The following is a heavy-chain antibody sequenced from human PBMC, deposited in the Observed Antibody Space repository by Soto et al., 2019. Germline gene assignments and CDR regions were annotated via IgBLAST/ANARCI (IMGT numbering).Heavy chain of an antibody. D-gene: IGHD3-9*01. CDR3: AREVTYYDILTGFADY. J-gene: IGHJ4*02. Sequence: SVKVSCKASGGTFSSYAISWVRQAPGRGLEWMGGIIPIFGTANYAQKFQGRVTITADESTSTAYMELSSLRSEDTAVYYCAREVTYYDILTGFADYWGQGTLVTVSS. V-gene: IGHV1-69*13. CDR2: IIPIFGTA. CDR1: GGTFSSYA.